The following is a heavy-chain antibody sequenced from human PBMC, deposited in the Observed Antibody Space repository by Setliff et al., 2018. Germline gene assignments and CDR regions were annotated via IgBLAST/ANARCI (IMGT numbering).Heavy chain of an antibody. J-gene: IGHJ5*02. CDR3: ARRGERFFNWFDP. CDR1: GYSFSNFW. D-gene: IGHD2-21*01. Sequence: PGESLKISCKGSGYSFSNFWIGWVRQMPGKGLEWMGIIYPGDSHTRYSPSFQGQVTMSADKSINTAYLQWSNLTASDTAVYYCARRGERFFNWFDPWGQGTLVTVSS. V-gene: IGHV5-51*01. CDR2: IYPGDSHT.